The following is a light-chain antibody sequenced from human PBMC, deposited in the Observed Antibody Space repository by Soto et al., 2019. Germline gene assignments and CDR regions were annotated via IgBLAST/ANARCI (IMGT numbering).Light chain of an antibody. J-gene: IGKJ5*01. CDR3: QQYYSIPIT. V-gene: IGKV4-1*01. Sequence: DIVMTQSPDSLAVSLGERATINCKSSQSVLYNFNNKKYLAWYQQKPGQPPKLLIYWASTRESGVPDRFSGSGSGTDFTLTIDRLQAEDVAVYYCQQYYSIPITFGQGTRLEIK. CDR1: QSVLYNFNNKKY. CDR2: WAS.